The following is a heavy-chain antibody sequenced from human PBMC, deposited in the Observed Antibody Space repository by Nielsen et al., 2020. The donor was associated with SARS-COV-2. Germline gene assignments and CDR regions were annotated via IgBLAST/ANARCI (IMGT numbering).Heavy chain of an antibody. CDR2: FDPEDGET. J-gene: IGHJ3*02. Sequence: ASVKVSCKVSGYTLTELSMHWVRQAPGKGLEWMGGFDPEDGETIYAQKFQGRVTMTRDTSTSTVYMELSSLRSEDTAVYYCAREGTQQGNPFDIWGQGTMVTVSS. D-gene: IGHD1-14*01. V-gene: IGHV1-24*01. CDR1: GYTLTELS. CDR3: AREGTQQGNPFDI.